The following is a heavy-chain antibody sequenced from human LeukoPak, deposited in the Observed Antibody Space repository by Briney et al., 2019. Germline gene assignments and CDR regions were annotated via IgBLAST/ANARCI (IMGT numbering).Heavy chain of an antibody. D-gene: IGHD6-13*01. CDR1: GFTFSSYS. V-gene: IGHV3-21*01. J-gene: IGHJ4*02. Sequence: PGGSLRLSCAASGFTFSSYSMNWVRQAPGKGLEWVSSISSGSSYIYYADSVKGRFTISRDNAKNSLYLQMNSLRAEDTAVYYCARASHGGSSSWWYYFDYWGQGTLVTVSS. CDR2: ISSGSSYI. CDR3: ARASHGGSSSWWYYFDY.